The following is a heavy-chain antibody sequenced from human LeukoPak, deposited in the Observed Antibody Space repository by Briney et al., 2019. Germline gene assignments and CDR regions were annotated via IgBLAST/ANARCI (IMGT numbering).Heavy chain of an antibody. D-gene: IGHD3-22*01. J-gene: IGHJ3*02. Sequence: ASVKVSCKASGYTFTGYYMHWVRQAPGQGLEWMGWINPNSGGTNYAQKFQGRVTMTRDTSISTAYMELSRLRSDDTAVYYCARDSYDSSGYFYVIWGQGTMVTVSS. V-gene: IGHV1-2*02. CDR2: INPNSGGT. CDR3: ARDSYDSSGYFYVI. CDR1: GYTFTGYY.